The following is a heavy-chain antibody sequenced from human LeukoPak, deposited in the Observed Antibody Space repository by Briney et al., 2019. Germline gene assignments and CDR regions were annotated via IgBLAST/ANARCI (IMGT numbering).Heavy chain of an antibody. J-gene: IGHJ4*02. CDR3: ARDFAHSDFWSGKYYFDC. Sequence: GGSLRLSCAASGFTFSSYWMSWVRQAPGKGLEWVANIKQDGSAKYYVDSVKGRFTISRDNAKNSLYLQMNGLRAEDTAVYYCARDFAHSDFWSGKYYFDCWGQGTLVTVSS. V-gene: IGHV3-7*01. CDR1: GFTFSSYW. D-gene: IGHD3-3*01. CDR2: IKQDGSAK.